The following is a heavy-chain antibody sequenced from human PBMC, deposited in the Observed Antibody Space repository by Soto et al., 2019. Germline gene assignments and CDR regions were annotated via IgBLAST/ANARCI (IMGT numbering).Heavy chain of an antibody. CDR3: AKDRASSWEGPS. V-gene: IGHV3-30*02. Sequence: GGSLRLSCAASGFTFSSYGMYWVRQAPGKGLEWVAVIRFDGSNEYYADSVKGRFTISRDNSKNTLYLQMSSLRAEDTAVYYCAKDRASSWEGPSWGQGALVTVSS. J-gene: IGHJ4*02. CDR1: GFTFSSYG. D-gene: IGHD6-13*01. CDR2: IRFDGSNE.